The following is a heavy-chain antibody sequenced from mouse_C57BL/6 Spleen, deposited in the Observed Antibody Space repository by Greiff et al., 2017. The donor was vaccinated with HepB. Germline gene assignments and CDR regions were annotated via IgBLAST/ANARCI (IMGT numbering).Heavy chain of an antibody. CDR2: INPNYGTT. Sequence: EVQLQQSGPELVKPGASVKISCKASGYSFTDYNMNWVKQSNGKSLEWIGVINPNYGTTSYNQKFKGKATLTVDQSSSPAYMQLNSLTSEDSAVYYCARGIYYGNYGGGYYAMDYWGQGTSVTVSS. V-gene: IGHV1-39*01. J-gene: IGHJ4*01. D-gene: IGHD2-1*01. CDR1: GYSFTDYN. CDR3: ARGIYYGNYGGGYYAMDY.